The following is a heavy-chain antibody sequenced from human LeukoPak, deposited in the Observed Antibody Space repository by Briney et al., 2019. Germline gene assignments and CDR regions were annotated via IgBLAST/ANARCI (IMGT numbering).Heavy chain of an antibody. J-gene: IGHJ6*02. D-gene: IGHD5-12*01. Sequence: ASVKVSCKASGYTFTSYGISWVRQAPGQGLEWMGWISAYNGNTNYAQKLQGRVTMTTDTSTSTAYIELRSLRSDDTAVYYCAGVVIVSGYDFNGWAPYYYYYGMDVWGQGTTVTVSS. CDR1: GYTFTSYG. V-gene: IGHV1-18*01. CDR2: ISAYNGNT. CDR3: AGVVIVSGYDFNGWAPYYYYYGMDV.